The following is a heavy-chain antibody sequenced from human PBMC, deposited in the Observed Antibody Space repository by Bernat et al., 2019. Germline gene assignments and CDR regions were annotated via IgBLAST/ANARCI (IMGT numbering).Heavy chain of an antibody. CDR1: GFTFSNSA. J-gene: IGHJ6*03. Sequence: QVQLVESGGGVVQPGRSLRLSCAASGFTFSNSALHWVRQAPGKGLEWVAVVSYDGSHKYYPDSVKGRFTISRDNYKNTLYLQMDSLRPEDTAVYYCARDGRAYSSAWVYYYYYMDVWGKGTTVTVSS. CDR3: ARDGRAYSSAWVYYYYYMDV. CDR2: VSYDGSHK. D-gene: IGHD6-19*01. V-gene: IGHV3-30*01.